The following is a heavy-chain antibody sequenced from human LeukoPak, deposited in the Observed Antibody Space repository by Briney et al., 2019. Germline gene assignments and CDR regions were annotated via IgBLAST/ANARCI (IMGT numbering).Heavy chain of an antibody. V-gene: IGHV4-61*02. CDR2: IYTSGST. CDR1: GGSISSGSYY. D-gene: IGHD5-12*01. CDR3: AKEEIMADDAFDI. Sequence: PSETLSLTCTVSGGSISSGSYYWSWIRQPAGKGLEWIGRIYTSGSTNYNPSLKSRVTISVDTSKNQFSLELSSVTAADTAVYYCAKEEIMADDAFDIWGQGTMVTVSS. J-gene: IGHJ3*02.